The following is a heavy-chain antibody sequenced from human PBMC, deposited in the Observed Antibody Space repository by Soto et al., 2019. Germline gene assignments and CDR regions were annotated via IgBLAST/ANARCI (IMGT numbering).Heavy chain of an antibody. D-gene: IGHD1-1*01. CDR1: GFTFSSYS. Sequence: EVQLVESGGGLVKPGGSLRLSCAASGFTFSSYSMNWVRQAPGKGLEWVSSISSSSSYTYYADSVKGRFTISRDNAKNSLYLQMNSLRAEDTAVYYCARDSTGTSYGMDVWGQGTTVTVSS. V-gene: IGHV3-21*01. CDR2: ISSSSSYT. CDR3: ARDSTGTSYGMDV. J-gene: IGHJ6*02.